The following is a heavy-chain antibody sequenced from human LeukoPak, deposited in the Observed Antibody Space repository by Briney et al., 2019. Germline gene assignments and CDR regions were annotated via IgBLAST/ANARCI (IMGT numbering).Heavy chain of an antibody. CDR1: GFIFSNYG. V-gene: IGHV3-33*01. CDR2: IWNDGSET. CDR3: ARGEYDGAGYLDC. Sequence: GGSLRLSCAASGFIFSNYGMHWVRQAPGKRLEWVAVIWNDGSETFHADSVKGRFRIARDNSKNTLYLQMNSLRAEDTAVYYCARGEYDGAGYLDCWGQGTPVSVSS. J-gene: IGHJ4*02. D-gene: IGHD4/OR15-4a*01.